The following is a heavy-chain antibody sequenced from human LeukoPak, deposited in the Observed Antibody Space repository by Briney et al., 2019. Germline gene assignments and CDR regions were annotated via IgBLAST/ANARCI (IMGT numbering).Heavy chain of an antibody. CDR3: ARDLIYYYYYMDV. Sequence: PGGSLRLSCAASGFTFSSYSMNWVRQAPGKGLEWVSYISSSSSTIYYADSVKGRFTISRDNAKNSLYLQMNSLRAEDTAVYYCARDLIYYYYYMDVWGKGTTVTVSS. D-gene: IGHD2-8*01. CDR1: GFTFSSYS. CDR2: ISSSSSTI. J-gene: IGHJ6*03. V-gene: IGHV3-48*01.